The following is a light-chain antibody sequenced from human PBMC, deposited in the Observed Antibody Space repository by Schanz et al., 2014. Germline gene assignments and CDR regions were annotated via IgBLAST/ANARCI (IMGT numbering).Light chain of an antibody. Sequence: EIVMTQSPATLSVSPGERATLSCRASQSVSSNLAWYQQKPGQAPRLLIYGASTRATGIPARFSGSGSGTEFTLTISSLQAEDVAVYFCHQYYTTEGTFGQGTKVEV. CDR1: QSVSSN. V-gene: IGKV3-15*01. CDR3: HQYYTTEGT. J-gene: IGKJ1*01. CDR2: GAS.